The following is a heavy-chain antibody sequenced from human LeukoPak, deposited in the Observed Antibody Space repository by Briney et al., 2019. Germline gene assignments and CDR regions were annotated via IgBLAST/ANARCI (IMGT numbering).Heavy chain of an antibody. CDR3: ARYSSSLYYFDY. CDR2: IYYSGST. J-gene: IGHJ4*02. Sequence: PSETLSLTCTVSGGSISSYYWSWIRQPPGKGLEWIGYIYYSGSTNYNPSLKSRVTISVDTSKNQFSLKLSSVTAADTAVYYCARYSSSLYYFDYWGQGTLVTVSS. CDR1: GGSISSYY. D-gene: IGHD6-13*01. V-gene: IGHV4-59*08.